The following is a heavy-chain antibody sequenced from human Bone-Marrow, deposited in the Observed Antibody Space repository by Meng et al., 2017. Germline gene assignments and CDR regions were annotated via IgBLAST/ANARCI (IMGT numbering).Heavy chain of an antibody. Sequence: GGSLRLSCAASGFTFSNYAMHWVRQAPGKGLEWVAVISYDGSNKYYADSVKGRFTISRDNAKNSLYLQMNSLRAEDTAVYYCARTSSGWYPKGYYYYGMDVWGQGTTVTVSS. CDR2: ISYDGSNK. V-gene: IGHV3-30*04. D-gene: IGHD6-19*01. CDR1: GFTFSNYA. CDR3: ARTSSGWYPKGYYYYGMDV. J-gene: IGHJ6*02.